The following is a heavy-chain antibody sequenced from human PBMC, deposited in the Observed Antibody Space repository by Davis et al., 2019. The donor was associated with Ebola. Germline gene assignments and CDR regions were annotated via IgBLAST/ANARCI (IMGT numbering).Heavy chain of an antibody. J-gene: IGHJ4*02. D-gene: IGHD1-26*01. CDR1: GFTFDDYA. CDR2: ISWNSGSI. V-gene: IGHV3-9*01. CDR3: ARGLNSAGLGADLDY. Sequence: GGSLRLSCAASGFTFDDYAMHWVRQAPGKGLEWVSGISWNSGSIGYADSVKGRFTISRDNAKNTLYLQMNSLRAEDTAVYYCARGLNSAGLGADLDYWGQGTLVTVSS.